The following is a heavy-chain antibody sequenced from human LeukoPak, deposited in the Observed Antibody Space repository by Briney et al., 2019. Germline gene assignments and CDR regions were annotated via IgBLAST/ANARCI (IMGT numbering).Heavy chain of an antibody. CDR1: GYTFTGYY. D-gene: IGHD3-3*01. V-gene: IGHV1-2*02. CDR3: ARPHEGFTIFGVVI. J-gene: IGHJ4*02. CDR2: INPNSGGT. Sequence: GASVKVSCKASGYTFTGYYMHWVRQAPGQGLEWMGWINPNSGGTSYAQKFQGRVTMTRDTSISTAYTELSRLSSDDTAVYYCARPHEGFTIFGVVIWGQGTLVTVSS.